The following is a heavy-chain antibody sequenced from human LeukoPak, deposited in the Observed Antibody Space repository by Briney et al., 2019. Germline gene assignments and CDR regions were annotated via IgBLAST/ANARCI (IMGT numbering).Heavy chain of an antibody. V-gene: IGHV3-21*01. D-gene: IGHD4-23*01. CDR1: GFTFNNAW. CDR3: ARDDDYGGNNFDY. J-gene: IGHJ4*02. CDR2: ISSSSSYI. Sequence: GGSLRLSCSASGFTFNNAWMSWVRQAPGKGLEWVSSISSSSSYIYYADSVKGRFTISRDNAKNSLYLQMNSLRAEDTAVYYCARDDDYGGNNFDYWGQGTLVTVSS.